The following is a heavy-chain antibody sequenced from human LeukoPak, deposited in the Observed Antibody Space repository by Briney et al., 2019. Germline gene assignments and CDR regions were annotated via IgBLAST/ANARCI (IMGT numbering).Heavy chain of an antibody. CDR2: INPSGGST. CDR1: GYIFTSYY. D-gene: IGHD5-18*01. CDR3: AREGEYRDAFDI. V-gene: IGHV1-46*01. Sequence: ASVKVSCKASGYIFTSYYMHSVRQSPGQGLECMGIINPSGGSTSYAQKFQGRVTMTRDMSTSTVYMELSSLRSEDTAVYYCAREGEYRDAFDIWGQGTMVTVSS. J-gene: IGHJ3*02.